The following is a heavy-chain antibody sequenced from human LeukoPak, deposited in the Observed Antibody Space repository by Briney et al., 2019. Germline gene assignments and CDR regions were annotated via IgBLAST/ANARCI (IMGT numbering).Heavy chain of an antibody. J-gene: IGHJ4*02. CDR1: GGSISSNTYY. D-gene: IGHD5-18*01. Sequence: PSETLSLTCTVSGGSISSNTYYWSWIRQPPGKGLEWIGYIYYSGSTNYNPSLKSRVTISVDTSKNQFSLKLSSVTAADTAVYYCARDLEGYSYGYDYWGQGTLVTVSS. CDR3: ARDLEGYSYGYDY. CDR2: IYYSGST. V-gene: IGHV4-61*01.